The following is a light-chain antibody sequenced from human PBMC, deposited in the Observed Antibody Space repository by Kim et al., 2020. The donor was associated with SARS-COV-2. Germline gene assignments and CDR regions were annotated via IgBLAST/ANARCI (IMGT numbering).Light chain of an antibody. CDR1: KLGDKY. Sequence: SYELTQPPSVSVSPGQTASITCSGDKLGDKYAYWYQQKPDQSPVVVIYQDNRRPSGIPERFSGSNSGNTATLNISGTQDMDEADYYCQAWDSRSYVVFGGGTQLTVL. CDR2: QDN. CDR3: QAWDSRSYVV. V-gene: IGLV3-1*01. J-gene: IGLJ2*01.